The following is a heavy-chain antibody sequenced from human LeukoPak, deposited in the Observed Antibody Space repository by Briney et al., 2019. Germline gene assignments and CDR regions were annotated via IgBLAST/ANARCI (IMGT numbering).Heavy chain of an antibody. V-gene: IGHV5-51*01. CDR2: IYPDDSET. J-gene: IGHJ6*02. CDR3: ARPSSGTYYGMDV. Sequence: GESLKISCKGSGYRFTSYWIAWVRQMPGKGLEWVGTIYPDDSETRYSPSSQGQVTISADKSISTAYLQWSTLEASDTATYYCARPSSGTYYGMDVWGQGTTVTVSS. D-gene: IGHD1-26*01. CDR1: GYRFTSYW.